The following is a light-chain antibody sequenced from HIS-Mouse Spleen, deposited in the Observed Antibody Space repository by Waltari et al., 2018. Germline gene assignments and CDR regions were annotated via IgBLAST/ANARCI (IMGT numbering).Light chain of an antibody. CDR3: AAWDDSLSGPV. Sequence: QSVLTQPPSASGTPGQRVTISCSGSSSNIGSNYVYWYQQLPGTAPKLLIDRNNRRPAGVPDRVSGAKSGTSASLAISGLRSEDEAEYYCAAWDDSLSGPVFGGGTKLTVL. V-gene: IGLV1-47*01. CDR1: SSNIGSNY. J-gene: IGLJ3*02. CDR2: RNN.